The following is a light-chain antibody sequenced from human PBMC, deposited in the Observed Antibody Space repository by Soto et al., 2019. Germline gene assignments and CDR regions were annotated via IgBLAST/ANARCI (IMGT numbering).Light chain of an antibody. J-gene: IGLJ3*02. CDR1: SGHSSYA. Sequence: QPVLTQSPSASASLGASVKLTCTLNSGHSSYAIAWHQQQPEKGPRYLMKVNSDGSHSKGDGIPDRFSGSSSGAERYLTISSLQSEDEADYYCQTWGTGIQVFGGGTKLTV. CDR2: VNSDGSH. V-gene: IGLV4-69*01. CDR3: QTWGTGIQV.